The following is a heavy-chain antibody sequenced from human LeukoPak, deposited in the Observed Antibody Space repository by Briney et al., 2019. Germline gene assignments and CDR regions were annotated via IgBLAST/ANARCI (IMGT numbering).Heavy chain of an antibody. Sequence: ASVKVSCKASGYTFTGYYMHWVRQAPGQGLEWMGWINPNSGGTNYAQKFQGRVTMTRDTSISTAYMELSRLRSDDTAVYYCARGFGLRLGELSLFFSYWGQGTLVTVSS. CDR2: INPNSGGT. V-gene: IGHV1-2*02. D-gene: IGHD3-16*02. J-gene: IGHJ4*02. CDR3: ARGFGLRLGELSLFFSY. CDR1: GYTFTGYY.